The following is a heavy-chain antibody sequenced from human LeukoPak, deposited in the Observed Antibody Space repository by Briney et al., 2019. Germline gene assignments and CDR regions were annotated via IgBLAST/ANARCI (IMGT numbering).Heavy chain of an antibody. CDR3: ARGRGYSYGYYYYYYGMDV. V-gene: IGHV4-34*01. CDR2: INHSGST. CDR1: GGSFSGYY. Sequence: SETLSLTCAVYGGSFSGYYWSWIRQPPGKGLEWLGEINHSGSTNYNPSLKSRVTISVDTSKNQFSLKLSSVTSADTAVYYCARGRGYSYGYYYYYYGMDVWGQGTTVTVSS. D-gene: IGHD5-18*01. J-gene: IGHJ6*02.